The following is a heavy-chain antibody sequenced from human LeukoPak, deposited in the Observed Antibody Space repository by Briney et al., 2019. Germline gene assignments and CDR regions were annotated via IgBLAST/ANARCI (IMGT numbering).Heavy chain of an antibody. CDR2: INPNSGGT. CDR3: ARSPHILTGENFDY. D-gene: IGHD3-9*01. J-gene: IGHJ4*02. Sequence: ASVKVSCKASGYTFTGYYIHWVRQAPGQGLEWMGWINPNSGGTNYAQKFYARVTMTRHTSISTAYMELSRLRSDDTSVFYCARSPHILTGENFDYWGQGTLVTVSS. V-gene: IGHV1-2*02. CDR1: GYTFTGYY.